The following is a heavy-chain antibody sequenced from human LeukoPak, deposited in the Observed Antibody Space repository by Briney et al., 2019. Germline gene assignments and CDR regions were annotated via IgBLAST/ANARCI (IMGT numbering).Heavy chain of an antibody. CDR3: ARGRYCSGGSCYYNWFDP. CDR2: INPNTGGT. J-gene: IGHJ5*02. CDR1: GYVFVDYY. Sequence: ASVKVSCKASGYVFVDYYVHWVRQAPGQGLEWMGRINPNTGGTKYAQKFQGRVTMTRDTSISTAYMELSRLRSDDTAVYYCARGRYCSGGSCYYNWFDPWGQGTLVTVSS. D-gene: IGHD2-15*01. V-gene: IGHV1-2*02.